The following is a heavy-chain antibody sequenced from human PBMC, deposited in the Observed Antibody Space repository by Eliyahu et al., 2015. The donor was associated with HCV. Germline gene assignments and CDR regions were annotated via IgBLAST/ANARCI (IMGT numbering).Heavy chain of an antibody. CDR2: IHYSGST. J-gene: IGHJ5*02. V-gene: IGHV4-59*01. Sequence: QVQLQESGPGLVKPSETLSLTCTVSGGSITTYYWSWIRQPPGKGLEWIGYIHYSGSTNYNPSLKSRVTISVDTSKNQFSLKLTSVTAADTAVYYCASGGGGIAVAGTGGWFDPWDQGTLVTVSS. CDR1: GGSITTYY. CDR3: ASGGGGIAVAGTGGWFDP. D-gene: IGHD6-19*01.